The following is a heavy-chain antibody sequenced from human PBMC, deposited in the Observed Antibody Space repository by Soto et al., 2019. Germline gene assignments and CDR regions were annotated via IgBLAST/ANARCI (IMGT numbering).Heavy chain of an antibody. J-gene: IGHJ6*02. CDR1: GFTFSSYA. CDR2: ISGSGGST. CDR3: AKVIGPRPYYYYGMDV. V-gene: IGHV3-23*01. Sequence: GGSLRLSCAAPGFTFSSYAMSWVRQAPGKGLEWASAISGSGGSTYYADSVKGRFTISRDNSKNTLYLQMNSLRAEDTAVYYCAKVIGPRPYYYYGMDVWGQGTTVTVSS.